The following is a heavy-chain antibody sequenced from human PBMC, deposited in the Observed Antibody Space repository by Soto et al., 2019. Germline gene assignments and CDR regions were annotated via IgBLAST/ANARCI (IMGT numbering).Heavy chain of an antibody. J-gene: IGHJ5*02. CDR3: AKDRGQSSGWDP. Sequence: GGSLRLSCAASGFTFSNYAMSWVRQAPGKGLEWVSAISGSGGNIYYADSVKGRFTVSRDNSRNTLYLQMNSLRAEDTAIYYCAKDRGQSSGWDPWGQRTLVTVSS. V-gene: IGHV3-23*01. CDR2: ISGSGGNI. CDR1: GFTFSNYA. D-gene: IGHD6-19*01.